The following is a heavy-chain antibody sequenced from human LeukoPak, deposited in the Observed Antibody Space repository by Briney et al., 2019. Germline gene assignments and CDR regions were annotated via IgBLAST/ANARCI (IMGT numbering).Heavy chain of an antibody. CDR2: IHYSGST. J-gene: IGHJ3*02. Sequence: SETLSLTCTVSGGSIGSFYWSWIRQPPGKGLEWIGYIHYSGSTNHSPSLKSRVTMSVDTSKNQFSLRLSSVTAADTAVYYCARAAETMGDAFDIWGQGTMVTVSS. V-gene: IGHV4-59*01. CDR1: GGSIGSFY. CDR3: ARAAETMGDAFDI. D-gene: IGHD4/OR15-4a*01.